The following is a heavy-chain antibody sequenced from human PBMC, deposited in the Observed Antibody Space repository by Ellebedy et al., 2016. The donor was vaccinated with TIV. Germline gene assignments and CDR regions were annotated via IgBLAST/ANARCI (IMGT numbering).Heavy chain of an antibody. Sequence: AASVKVSCTTSGYIFPTYAMHWVRQAPGQSLEWMGWINLGIGDTKYSQNFQGRLTITSDASASTVYMELSSLRSGDTAVYFCARGYSYEFDYWGQGTRVTVSS. D-gene: IGHD5-18*01. CDR1: GYIFPTYA. CDR3: ARGYSYEFDY. V-gene: IGHV1-3*01. CDR2: INLGIGDT. J-gene: IGHJ4*02.